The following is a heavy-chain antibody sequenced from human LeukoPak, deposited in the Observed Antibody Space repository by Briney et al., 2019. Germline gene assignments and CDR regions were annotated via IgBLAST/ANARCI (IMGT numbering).Heavy chain of an antibody. CDR2: IIPIFGTA. CDR1: GGTFSSYA. CDR3: ARGVVVPAATYYYYYMDV. D-gene: IGHD2-2*01. V-gene: IGHV1-69*05. J-gene: IGHJ6*03. Sequence: SVKVSCKASGGTFSSYAISWARQAPGQGLEWMGGIIPIFGTANYAQKFQGRVTITTDESTSTAYMELSSLRSEDTAVYYCARGVVVPAATYYYYYMDVWGKGTTVTVSS.